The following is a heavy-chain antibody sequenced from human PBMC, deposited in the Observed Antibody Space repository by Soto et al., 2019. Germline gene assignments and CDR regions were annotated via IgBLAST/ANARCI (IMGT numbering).Heavy chain of an antibody. CDR2: IYYSGST. D-gene: IGHD3-3*01. Sequence: SETLSLTCTVSGGSISSVNYYWGWIRQPPGKGLEWIGKIYYSGSTYYSPSLKSRVTISVDTSKNQFSLKLSSVTAADTAVYYCARRSGNYWYFDLWGRGTLVTVS. V-gene: IGHV4-39*01. CDR1: GGSISSVNYY. J-gene: IGHJ2*01. CDR3: ARRSGNYWYFDL.